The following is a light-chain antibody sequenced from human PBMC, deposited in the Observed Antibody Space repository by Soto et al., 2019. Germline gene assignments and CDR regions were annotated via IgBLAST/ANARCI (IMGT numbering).Light chain of an antibody. CDR2: DAS. J-gene: IGKJ2*01. CDR1: QSVSSS. V-gene: IGKV3-11*01. CDR3: QQRGNWPRT. Sequence: EIVLTQSPATLSLFPGERATLSCRASQSVSSSLAWYQQKPGQAPRLLIYDASNRATGIPARFSGSGSGTDFTLSISSLEPEDCAVYYCQQRGNWPRTFGQGTKLEIK.